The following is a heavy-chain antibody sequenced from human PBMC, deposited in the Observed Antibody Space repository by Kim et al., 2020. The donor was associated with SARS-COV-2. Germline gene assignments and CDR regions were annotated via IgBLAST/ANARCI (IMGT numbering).Heavy chain of an antibody. V-gene: IGHV1-46*01. CDR3: ARGSVDIVATRTYYGMDV. CDR1: GYTFTSYY. J-gene: IGHJ6*02. Sequence: ASVKVSCKASGYTFTSYYMHWVRQAPGQGLEWMGIINPSGGSTSYAQKFQGRVTMTRDTSTSTVYMELSSLRSEDTAVYYCARGSVDIVATRTYYGMDVWGQGTTVTVSS. D-gene: IGHD5-12*01. CDR2: INPSGGST.